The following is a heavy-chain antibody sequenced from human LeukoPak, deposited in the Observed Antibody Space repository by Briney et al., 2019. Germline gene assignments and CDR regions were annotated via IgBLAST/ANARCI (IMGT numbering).Heavy chain of an antibody. CDR1: GYTFTSYA. J-gene: IGHJ3*02. V-gene: IGHV7-4-1*02. Sequence: ASVKVSCKASGYTFTSYAMNWVRQAPGRGLEWMGWINTNTGNPTYAQGFTGRFVFSLDTSVSTAYLQISSLKAEDTAVYYCARELRGPLMVYAMVAFDIWGQGTMVTVSS. CDR2: INTNTGNP. D-gene: IGHD2-8*01. CDR3: ARELRGPLMVYAMVAFDI.